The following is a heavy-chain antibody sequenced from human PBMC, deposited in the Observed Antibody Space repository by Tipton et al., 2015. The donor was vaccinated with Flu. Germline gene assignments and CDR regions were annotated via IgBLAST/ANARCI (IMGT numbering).Heavy chain of an antibody. CDR1: GGSINRSHYY. V-gene: IGHV4-39*07. Sequence: TLSLTCTVSGGSINRSHYYWGWIRQPPGKGLEWIGSIYHSGSTFYHPSLKSRVTISVDTSKNQFSLKLSSVTAADAAVYYCARDGGVGSGWSYSGGNYYYGMDFWGQGTAVLVSS. J-gene: IGHJ6*02. CDR2: IYHSGST. CDR3: ARDGGVGSGWSYSGGNYYYGMDF. D-gene: IGHD6-19*01.